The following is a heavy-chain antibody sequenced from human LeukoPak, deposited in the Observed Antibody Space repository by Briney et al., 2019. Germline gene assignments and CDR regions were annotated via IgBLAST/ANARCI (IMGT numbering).Heavy chain of an antibody. V-gene: IGHV3-15*01. D-gene: IGHD2-2*02. CDR1: GFTFSNAW. CDR2: IKSKTDGGTT. CDR3: TTARGCSSTSCYTQAYYYYYYYMDV. J-gene: IGHJ6*03. Sequence: GGSLRLSCAASGFTFSNAWMSWVRQAPGKGLEWVGRIKSKTDGGTTDYAAPVKGRFTISRDDSKTTLFLQMNSLKTEDTAVYYCTTARGCSSTSCYTQAYYYYYYYMDVWGKGTTVTVSS.